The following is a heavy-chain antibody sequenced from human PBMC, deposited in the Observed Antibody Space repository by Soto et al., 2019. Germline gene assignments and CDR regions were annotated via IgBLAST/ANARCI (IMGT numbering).Heavy chain of an antibody. Sequence: SVKVSCKASGGTFISYAISWVRQAPGQGLEWMGGIIPIFGTANYAQKFQGRVTITADKSTSTAYMELSSLRSEDTAVYYCARGYSSSWYWFDPWGQGTLVTVSS. D-gene: IGHD6-13*01. J-gene: IGHJ5*02. CDR2: IIPIFGTA. CDR3: ARGYSSSWYWFDP. CDR1: GGTFISYA. V-gene: IGHV1-69*06.